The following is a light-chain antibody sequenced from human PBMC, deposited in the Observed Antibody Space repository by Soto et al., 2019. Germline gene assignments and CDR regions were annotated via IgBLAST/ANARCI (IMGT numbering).Light chain of an antibody. J-gene: IGKJ3*01. CDR2: GVS. V-gene: IGKV3-20*01. CDR1: QSVSSSF. CDR3: QQYGSAPFT. Sequence: DIVLTQSPGTLSLSPGERATLSCRASQSVSSSFLAWYQQRPGQAPRLLIHGVSSRATGIPDRFSGSGSGTDVTLTINRLEPEDFALYFCQQYGSAPFTFGPGTKLEIK.